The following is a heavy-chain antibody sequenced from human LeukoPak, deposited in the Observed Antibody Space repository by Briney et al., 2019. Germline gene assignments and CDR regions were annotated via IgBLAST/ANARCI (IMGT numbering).Heavy chain of an antibody. CDR1: GYTLTELS. D-gene: IGHD4-23*01. CDR3: ATTPPMTTVAAFDY. Sequence: ASVKVSCKVSGYTLTELSMHWVRRAPGKGLEWMGGFDPEDGETIYAQKFQGRVTMTEDTSTDTAYMELSSLRSEDTAVYYCATTPPMTTVAAFDYWGQGTLVTVSS. CDR2: FDPEDGET. V-gene: IGHV1-24*01. J-gene: IGHJ4*02.